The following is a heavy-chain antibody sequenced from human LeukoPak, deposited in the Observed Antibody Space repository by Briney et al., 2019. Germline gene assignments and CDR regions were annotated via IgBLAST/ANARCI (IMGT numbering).Heavy chain of an antibody. CDR1: GYTFTSYG. Sequence: EASVKVSCKASGYTFTSYGISWVRQAPGKGLEWMGGFDPEDGETIYAQKFQGRVTMTEDTSTDTAYMELSSLRSEDTAVYYCATDLSCSGGSCYGTLNYWGQGTLVTVSS. J-gene: IGHJ4*02. CDR3: ATDLSCSGGSCYGTLNY. CDR2: FDPEDGET. D-gene: IGHD2-15*01. V-gene: IGHV1-24*01.